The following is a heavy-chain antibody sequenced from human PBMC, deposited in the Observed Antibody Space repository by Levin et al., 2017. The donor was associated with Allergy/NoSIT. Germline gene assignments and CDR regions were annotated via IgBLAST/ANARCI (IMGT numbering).Heavy chain of an antibody. J-gene: IGHJ4*02. V-gene: IGHV4-39*01. CDR3: ARWPPGIAVAAFDD. Sequence: SQTLSLTCTVSGGSISSSEYYWGWVRQPPGKGLEWIGIIYYTGSTHYNPSLKSRVTISVDTSKNQFSLKLSSVTAADTAVYYCARWPPGIAVAAFDDWGQGTLVTVSS. CDR2: IYYTGST. D-gene: IGHD6-19*01. CDR1: GGSISSSEYY.